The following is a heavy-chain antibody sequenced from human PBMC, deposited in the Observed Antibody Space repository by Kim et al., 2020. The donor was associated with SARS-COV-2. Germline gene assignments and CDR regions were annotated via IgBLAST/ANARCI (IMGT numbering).Heavy chain of an antibody. CDR3: TRDRYGSGSYFVVDY. CDR2: IRSKAYGGTT. Sequence: GGSLRLSCTASGFTFGDYAMSWFRQAPGKGLEWVGFIRSKAYGGTTEYAASVKGRFTISRDDSKSIAYLQMNSLKTEDTAVYYCTRDRYGSGSYFVVDYWGQGTLVTVSS. J-gene: IGHJ4*02. D-gene: IGHD3-10*01. V-gene: IGHV3-49*03. CDR1: GFTFGDYA.